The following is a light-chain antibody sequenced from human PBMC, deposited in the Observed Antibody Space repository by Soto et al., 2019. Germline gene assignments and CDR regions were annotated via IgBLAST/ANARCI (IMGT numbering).Light chain of an antibody. J-gene: IGLJ3*02. V-gene: IGLV1-40*01. Sequence: QSVLTHPPSVSGAPGQRVTLSCTGNSSNLGADYDVHWYQQLPGAAPKLVIFGNRNRPSGVPERFSGSKSGTSASLAITGLQAEDEADYYCQAYDYSLTASVFGGGTQLTV. CDR3: QAYDYSLTASV. CDR1: SSNLGADYD. CDR2: GNR.